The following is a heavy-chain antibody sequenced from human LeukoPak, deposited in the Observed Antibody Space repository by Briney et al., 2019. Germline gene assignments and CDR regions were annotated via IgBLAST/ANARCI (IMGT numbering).Heavy chain of an antibody. CDR3: ARDPGPNYYYGMDV. CDR2: IYYSGST. V-gene: IGHV4-59*01. J-gene: IGHJ6*02. CDR1: GGSISSYY. Sequence: SETLSLTCTVSGGSISSYYWSWIRQPLGKGLEWIGYIYYSGSTNYNPSLKSRVTISVDTSKNQFSLKLSSVTAADTAVYYCARDPGPNYYYGMDVWGQGTTVTVSS.